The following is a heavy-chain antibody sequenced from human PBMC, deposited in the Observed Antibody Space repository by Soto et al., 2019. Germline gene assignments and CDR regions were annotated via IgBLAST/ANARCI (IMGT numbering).Heavy chain of an antibody. J-gene: IGHJ5*02. Sequence: SGPTLVNPTQTLTLTCTFSGFSLSTSGVGVGWIRQPPGKAMEWLALIYWNDDKRYSPSLKSRITITKDTSKNQVVLTMTNMDPVDTATYYCAHRPLAHGGSSWYGRSQNWFDPWGQGTLVTVSS. CDR2: IYWNDDK. CDR3: AHRPLAHGGSSWYGRSQNWFDP. V-gene: IGHV2-5*01. CDR1: GFSLSTSGVG. D-gene: IGHD6-13*01.